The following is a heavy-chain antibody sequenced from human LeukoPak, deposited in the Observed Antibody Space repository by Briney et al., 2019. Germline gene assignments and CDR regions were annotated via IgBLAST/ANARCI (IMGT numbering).Heavy chain of an antibody. Sequence: PSETLSLTCTVSGGSISSGSYYWSWIRQPAGKGLEWIGRIYTSGSTNYNPSPKSRVTISVVTSKNQFSLKLSSVTAADTAVYYCARLLWFGGGIDYWGQGTLVTVSS. CDR3: ARLLWFGGGIDY. D-gene: IGHD3-10*01. V-gene: IGHV4-61*02. CDR1: GGSISSGSYY. J-gene: IGHJ4*02. CDR2: IYTSGST.